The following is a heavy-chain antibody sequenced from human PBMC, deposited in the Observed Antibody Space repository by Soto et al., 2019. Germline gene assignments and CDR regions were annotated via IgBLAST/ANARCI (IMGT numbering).Heavy chain of an antibody. Sequence: SETLSLTCTVSGGSISSYYWSWFRQPPGKGLEWIGYIYYSGSTNYNPSLKSRVTISVDTSKNQFSLKLSSVTAADTAVYYCASGGGFDIVVVPSAAGFFDYWGQGTLVTVSS. CDR2: IYYSGST. CDR3: ASGGGFDIVVVPSAAGFFDY. CDR1: GGSISSYY. D-gene: IGHD2-2*01. V-gene: IGHV4-59*01. J-gene: IGHJ4*02.